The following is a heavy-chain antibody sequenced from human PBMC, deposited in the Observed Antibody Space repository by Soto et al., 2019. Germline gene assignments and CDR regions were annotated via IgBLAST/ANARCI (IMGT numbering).Heavy chain of an antibody. J-gene: IGHJ4*02. D-gene: IGHD3-22*01. CDR1: GGSFSSQA. CDR2: IIPIFGTA. CDR3: ARTRKYYYDSSGYYLSY. V-gene: IGHV1-69*13. Sequence: SVKVSCKASGGSFSSQAISWVRQAPGQGLEWMGGIIPIFGTANYAQKFQGRVTITADESTSTAYMELSGLRSEDTAVYYCARTRKYYYDSSGYYLSYWGQGTLVTVSS.